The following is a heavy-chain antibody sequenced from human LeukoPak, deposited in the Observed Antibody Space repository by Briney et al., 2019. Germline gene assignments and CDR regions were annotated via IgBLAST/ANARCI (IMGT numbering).Heavy chain of an antibody. Sequence: PGGSLRLSCAASGFTFSSYSMNWVRQAPGKGLQWLSYISSSHSTIYYADSVKGRFTISRDNAKNSLYLQMNSLRAEDTAVYYCARSGSYQTTGDAFDIWGQGTMVTVSS. CDR3: ARSGSYQTTGDAFDI. J-gene: IGHJ3*02. D-gene: IGHD1-26*01. CDR2: ISSSHSTI. V-gene: IGHV3-48*01. CDR1: GFTFSSYS.